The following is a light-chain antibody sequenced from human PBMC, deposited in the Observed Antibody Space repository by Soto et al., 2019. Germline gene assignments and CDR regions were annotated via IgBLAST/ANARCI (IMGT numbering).Light chain of an antibody. CDR2: GAS. V-gene: IGKV1-12*01. CDR3: QQANSFPIT. Sequence: DIQMTQYPPSISASVGDRVTITGRASQDVGKWLAWYQQTTGKAPTLLIHGASSLQSGVPPRYSGSGYGTDFTLTISGLQPEDFATYYCQQANSFPITFGQGTKVDI. J-gene: IGKJ1*01. CDR1: QDVGKW.